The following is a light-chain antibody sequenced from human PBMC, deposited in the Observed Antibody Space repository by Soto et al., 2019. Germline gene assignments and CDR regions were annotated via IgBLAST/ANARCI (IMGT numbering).Light chain of an antibody. J-gene: IGKJ5*01. CDR3: QQRHMWPIT. CDR1: QGVSRK. CDR2: GAS. Sequence: DIVMTQSPATLSVAPGERVTFSCRASQGVSRKLAWYQHKPGQAPRLLIYGASSRATGIPDRFSGSGSGTDFTLTISSLEPEDSAVYYCQQRHMWPITFGQGTRLEI. V-gene: IGKV3-11*01.